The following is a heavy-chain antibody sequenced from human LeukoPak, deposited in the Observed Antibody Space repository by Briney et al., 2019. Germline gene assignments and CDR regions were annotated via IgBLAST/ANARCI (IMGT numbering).Heavy chain of an antibody. D-gene: IGHD6-6*01. CDR1: GYXXTXXY. J-gene: IGHJ6*02. Sequence: VSCXXXGYXXTXXYMHWVRQAPGXGLEWMGIINPSGGSTSYAQKFQGRVTMTRDTSTSTVYMELSSLRSEDTAVYYCARDSYEQLADHGMDVWGQGTTVTVSS. CDR2: INPSGGST. CDR3: ARDSYEQLADHGMDV. V-gene: IGHV1-46*01.